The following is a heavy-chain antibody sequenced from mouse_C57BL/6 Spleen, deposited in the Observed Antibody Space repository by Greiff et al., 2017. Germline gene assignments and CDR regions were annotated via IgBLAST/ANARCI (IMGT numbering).Heavy chain of an antibody. CDR1: GYAFSSSW. D-gene: IGHD2-10*02. CDR3: APAPSPGTLFDY. Sequence: QVQLQQSGPELVKPGASVKISCKASGYAFSSSWMNWVKQRPGKGLEWIGRIYPGDGDTNYNGKFKGKATLTADKSSSTAYMQLSSLTSEDSAVYFCAPAPSPGTLFDYWGQGTTLTVSS. J-gene: IGHJ2*01. CDR2: IYPGDGDT. V-gene: IGHV1-82*01.